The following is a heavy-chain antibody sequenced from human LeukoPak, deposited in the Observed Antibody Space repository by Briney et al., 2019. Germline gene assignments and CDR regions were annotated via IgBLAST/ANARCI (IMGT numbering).Heavy chain of an antibody. CDR2: FDPEDGET. CDR3: ATQLMIFGVVIKGDWFDP. Sequence: ASVKVSCKVSGYTLSELSMHWVRQAPGKGLEWMGGFDPEDGETIYAQKFQGRVTMTEDTSTDTVYMELTSLRSEDTAVYYCATQLMIFGVVIKGDWFDPWGQGTLVTVSS. J-gene: IGHJ5*02. V-gene: IGHV1-24*01. CDR1: GYTLSELS. D-gene: IGHD3-3*01.